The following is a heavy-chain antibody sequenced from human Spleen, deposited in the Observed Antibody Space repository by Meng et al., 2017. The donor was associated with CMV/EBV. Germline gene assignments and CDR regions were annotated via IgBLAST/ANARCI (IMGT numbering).Heavy chain of an antibody. CDR1: GGSISSSSYY. CDR2: IYYSGST. J-gene: IGHJ4*02. CDR3: ARGKGRSGPWDY. Sequence: QLQLQEFGPGLVKPAETLSLPCTVSGGSISSSSYYWGWIRQPPGKGLEWIGSIYYSGSTYYNPSLKSRVTISVDTSKNQFSLKLSSVTAADTAVYYCARGKGRSGPWDYWGQGTLVTVSS. D-gene: IGHD3-3*01. V-gene: IGHV4-39*07.